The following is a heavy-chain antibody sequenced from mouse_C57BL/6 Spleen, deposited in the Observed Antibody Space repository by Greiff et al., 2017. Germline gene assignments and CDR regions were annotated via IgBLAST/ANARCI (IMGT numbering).Heavy chain of an antibody. CDR2: ISSGSSTI. Sequence: EVKVVESGGGLVKPGGSLKLSCAASGFTFSDYGMHWVRQAPEKGLEWVAYISSGSSTIYYADTVKGRFTISRDNAKNTLFLQMTSLRSEDTAMYYCARELRGWGYYFDYWGQGTTLTVSS. V-gene: IGHV5-17*01. CDR3: ARELRGWGYYFDY. J-gene: IGHJ2*01. D-gene: IGHD1-1*01. CDR1: GFTFSDYG.